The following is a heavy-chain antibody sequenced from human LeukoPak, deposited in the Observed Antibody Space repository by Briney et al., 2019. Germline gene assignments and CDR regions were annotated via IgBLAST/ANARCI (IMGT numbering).Heavy chain of an antibody. CDR1: GYTFATYG. CDR2: ISPYNGNT. Sequence: ASVKVSCKASGYTFATYGVSWVRQAPGQGLEWMGWISPYNGNTNYAQRLQGRVTMTTDTSTSAAYMEMRSLRSDATAVYYCARAGVAVAGTENDYWGQGTLVTVSS. CDR3: ARAGVAVAGTENDY. J-gene: IGHJ4*02. D-gene: IGHD6-19*01. V-gene: IGHV1-18*01.